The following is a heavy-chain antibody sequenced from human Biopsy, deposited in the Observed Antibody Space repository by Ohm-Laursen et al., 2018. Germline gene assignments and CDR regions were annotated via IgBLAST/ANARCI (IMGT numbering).Heavy chain of an antibody. CDR1: GFSFSTYG. D-gene: IGHD1-26*01. V-gene: IGHV3-33*07. CDR2: IWYDGTNK. CDR3: ARLNSGTYDASDL. Sequence: SLRLSCAAPGFSFSTYGIYWVRQAPGKGLEWVAAIWYDGTNKYYAESVKGRFTISRDNAQNSLYLHMNSLRAEDTAVYYCARLNSGTYDASDLWGQGTMVIVSS. J-gene: IGHJ3*01.